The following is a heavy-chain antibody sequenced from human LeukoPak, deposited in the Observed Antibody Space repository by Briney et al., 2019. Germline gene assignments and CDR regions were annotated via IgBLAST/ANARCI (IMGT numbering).Heavy chain of an antibody. CDR2: ILTNGDT. D-gene: IGHD3-10*01. J-gene: IGHJ3*02. CDR3: ARDRFGERTFEK. CDR1: GFAFSSFD. V-gene: IGHV3-13*01. Sequence: GGSLRLSCAASGFAFSSFDMLWVRQSPRKGLEWVARILTNGDTDYGASVEGRFTISRDNAKSYVYLQMNSLRDGATAVYYCARDRFGERTFEKWGQGTMVTVSS.